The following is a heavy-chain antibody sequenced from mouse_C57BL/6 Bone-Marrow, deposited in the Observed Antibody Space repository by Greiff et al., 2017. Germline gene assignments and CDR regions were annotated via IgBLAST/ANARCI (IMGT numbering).Heavy chain of an antibody. Sequence: EVKVVESGGDLVKPGGSLKLSCAASGFTFSSYGMSWVRQTPDKRLEWVATISSGGSYTYYPDSVKGRFTISRDNAKNTLYLQMSSLKSEDTAMYYCARDPRYGNYDYWGQGTTLTVSS. D-gene: IGHD2-1*01. CDR3: ARDPRYGNYDY. J-gene: IGHJ2*01. CDR2: ISSGGSYT. V-gene: IGHV5-6*01. CDR1: GFTFSSYG.